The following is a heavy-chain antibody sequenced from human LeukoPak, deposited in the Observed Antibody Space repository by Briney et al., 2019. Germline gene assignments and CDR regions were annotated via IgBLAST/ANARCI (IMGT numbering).Heavy chain of an antibody. CDR1: GFTFSSYA. Sequence: GGSLRLSCAASGFTFSSYAMSWVRQAPGKGLEWVPAISGSGGSTYYADSVKGRFTISRDNSKNTLYLQMNSLRAEDTAVYYCAKVGENYYDSSGYYHDAFDIWGQGTMVTVSS. CDR2: ISGSGGST. D-gene: IGHD3-22*01. J-gene: IGHJ3*02. CDR3: AKVGENYYDSSGYYHDAFDI. V-gene: IGHV3-23*01.